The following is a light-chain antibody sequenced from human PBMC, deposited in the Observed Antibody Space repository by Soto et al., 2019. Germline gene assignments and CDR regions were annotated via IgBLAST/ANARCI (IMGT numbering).Light chain of an antibody. V-gene: IGLV2-14*01. CDR3: CSYGGSSTYV. J-gene: IGLJ1*01. Sequence: QSALTQPASVSGPPGQSITISCTGTSSDVGGYGSVSWYQQHPGKAPKLMIYEVSNRPSGVSNRFSGSKSGNTASLTISGLQADDEADYYCCSYGGSSTYVFGTGTKVTVL. CDR2: EVS. CDR1: SSDVGGYGS.